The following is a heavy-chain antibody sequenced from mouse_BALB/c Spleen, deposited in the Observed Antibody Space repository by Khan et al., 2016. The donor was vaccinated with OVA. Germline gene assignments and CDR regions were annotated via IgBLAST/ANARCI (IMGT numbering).Heavy chain of an antibody. J-gene: IGHJ4*01. Sequence: QVQLKQSGPGLVAPSQSLSITCTVSGFSLTDYAVSWIRQPPGKGLEWLGVIWVSGSKYYNSVLKPRLSISKDNSKSQVFLKMNSLQTDDTSMYFCASDHPYYSMDYWGQGTSVTVSS. CDR3: ASDHPYYSMDY. V-gene: IGHV2-6-5*01. CDR1: GFSLTDYA. CDR2: IWVSGSK.